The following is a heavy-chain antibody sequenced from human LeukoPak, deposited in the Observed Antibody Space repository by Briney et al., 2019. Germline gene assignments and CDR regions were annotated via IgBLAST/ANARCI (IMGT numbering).Heavy chain of an antibody. V-gene: IGHV3-30*03. J-gene: IGHJ4*02. CDR2: ISYDGSSK. Sequence: GGSLRLSCAASGFTFSNYYMTWVRQAPGKGLEWVAVISYDGSSKFYADSVKGRFTISRDDSKNTLYLQMNSLRAEDTAVYFCARDGGLVRGVIIRGDYFDYWGQGTLVTVSS. CDR1: GFTFSNYY. D-gene: IGHD3-10*01. CDR3: ARDGGLVRGVIIRGDYFDY.